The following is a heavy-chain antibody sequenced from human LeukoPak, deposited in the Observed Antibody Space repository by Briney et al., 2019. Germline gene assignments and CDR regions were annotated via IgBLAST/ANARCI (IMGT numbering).Heavy chain of an antibody. D-gene: IGHD3-3*01. CDR2: INPNSGGT. Sequence: ASVKVSCKASGYTFTGYYMHWVRQAPGQGLEWMGRINPNSGGTNYAQKFQGRVTMTRDTSISTAYMELSRLRSDDTAVYYCARDGSTIFGVVLLDYWGQGTLVTVFS. CDR3: ARDGSTIFGVVLLDY. CDR1: GYTFTGYY. J-gene: IGHJ4*02. V-gene: IGHV1-2*06.